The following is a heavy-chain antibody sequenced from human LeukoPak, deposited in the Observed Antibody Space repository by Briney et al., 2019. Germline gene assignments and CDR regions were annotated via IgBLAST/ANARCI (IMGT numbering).Heavy chain of an antibody. D-gene: IGHD2-15*01. CDR3: ARDVGGREGLDY. CDR2: IYYSGST. V-gene: IGHV4-59*01. J-gene: IGHJ4*02. Sequence: SETLSLTCTVSGGSISSYYWSWIRQPPGKGLEWIGYIYYSGSTNYNPSLKSRVTISVDTSKNQFSLKLSSVTAADTAVHYCARDVGGREGLDYWGQGTLVTVSS. CDR1: GGSISSYY.